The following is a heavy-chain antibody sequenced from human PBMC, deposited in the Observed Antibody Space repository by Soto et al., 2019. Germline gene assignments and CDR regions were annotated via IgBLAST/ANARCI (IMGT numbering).Heavy chain of an antibody. D-gene: IGHD3-16*01. CDR1: GYSFTSYW. Sequence: PGESLKISCKGSGYSFTSYWIGWVRQMPGKGLEWMGIIYPGDSDTRYSPSFQGQVTISADKSISTAYLQWSSLKASDTAMYYCARQGGRWLQQYYYGMDVWGQGTTVTVSS. V-gene: IGHV5-51*01. CDR2: IYPGDSDT. CDR3: ARQGGRWLQQYYYGMDV. J-gene: IGHJ6*02.